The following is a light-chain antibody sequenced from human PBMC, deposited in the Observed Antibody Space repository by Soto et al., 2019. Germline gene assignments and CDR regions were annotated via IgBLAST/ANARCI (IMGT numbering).Light chain of an antibody. CDR2: LNSDGSH. J-gene: IGLJ3*02. V-gene: IGLV4-69*01. Sequence: QSVLTQSPSASASLGASVKLNCTLSSGHSNYAIAWHQQQPEKGPRYLMKLNSDGSHSKGDGIPDRFSGSSSGAERYLTISSLQSEDEADYYCQTWGTGIWVFGGGTKLTVL. CDR3: QTWGTGIWV. CDR1: SGHSNYA.